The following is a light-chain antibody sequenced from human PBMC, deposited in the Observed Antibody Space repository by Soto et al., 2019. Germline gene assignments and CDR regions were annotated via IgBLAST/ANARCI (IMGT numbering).Light chain of an antibody. CDR3: QQYEKYST. Sequence: IQMTQSPSTLSASVGDTVTISCRASQAISVSLAWYRQKPGKAPNLLIYDASTLQEGVPSRFSGSGSGTEFTLTVTRLQPDDFATYFRQQYEKYSTFGHGTKVDVK. CDR2: DAS. J-gene: IGKJ1*01. V-gene: IGKV1-5*01. CDR1: QAISVS.